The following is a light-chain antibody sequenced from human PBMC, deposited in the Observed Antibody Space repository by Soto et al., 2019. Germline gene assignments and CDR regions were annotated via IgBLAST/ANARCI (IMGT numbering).Light chain of an antibody. Sequence: QLVLTQPPSVSGTPGQRVTISCSGSSSNIGSNTVNWYQQFPGTAPKLLIYSNNQWPSGVPDRFSGSKSGTLASLAITGLQAEDEADYYCQAYDYSLTAFVFGGGTKLTVL. CDR1: SSNIGSNT. V-gene: IGLV1-44*01. CDR2: SNN. J-gene: IGLJ3*02. CDR3: QAYDYSLTAFV.